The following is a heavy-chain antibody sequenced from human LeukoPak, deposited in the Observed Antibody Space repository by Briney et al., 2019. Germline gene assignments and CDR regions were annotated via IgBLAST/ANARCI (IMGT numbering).Heavy chain of an antibody. J-gene: IGHJ3*02. CDR3: ATGYCSSTSCSSDSGDDAFDI. CDR1: EFTFSSYA. Sequence: PGGSLRLSCAASEFTFSSYAMHWVRQAPGKGLEWVAVISYDGSNKYYADSVKGRFTISGDNSKNTLYLQMNSLRAGDTAVYYCATGYCSSTSCSSDSGDDAFDIWGQGTMVTVSS. D-gene: IGHD2-2*01. V-gene: IGHV3-30*04. CDR2: ISYDGSNK.